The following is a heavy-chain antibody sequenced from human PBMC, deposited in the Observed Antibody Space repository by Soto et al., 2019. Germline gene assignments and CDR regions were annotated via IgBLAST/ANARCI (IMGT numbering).Heavy chain of an antibody. CDR3: ARVSGSYYYGMDV. CDR1: GGSISSSNW. V-gene: IGHV4-4*02. Sequence: QVQLQESGPGLVKPSGTLSLTCAVSGGSISSSNWWSWVRQPPGKGLEWIGEIYHSGSTNYNPSLKGRAPXAXDXXKNQVSLKLSSVTAADTAVYYCARVSGSYYYGMDVWGQGTTVTVSS. J-gene: IGHJ6*02. CDR2: IYHSGST. D-gene: IGHD1-26*01.